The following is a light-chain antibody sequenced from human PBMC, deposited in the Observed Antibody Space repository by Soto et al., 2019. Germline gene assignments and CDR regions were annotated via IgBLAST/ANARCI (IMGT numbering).Light chain of an antibody. CDR1: QRISTY. V-gene: IGKV1-39*01. CDR2: AAS. CDR3: QQCYSSPRT. Sequence: DIQMTQSPSTLSAGVGDRVTITCRASQRISTYLNWYQQKPGKAPTLLIYAASSLQSGVPSRFSGGGSGTDFTLTINTLQPADFATYFCQQCYSSPRTFGQGTKVEIK. J-gene: IGKJ1*01.